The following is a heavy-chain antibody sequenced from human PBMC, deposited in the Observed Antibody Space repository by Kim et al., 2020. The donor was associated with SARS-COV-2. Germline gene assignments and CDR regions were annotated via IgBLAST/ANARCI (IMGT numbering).Heavy chain of an antibody. Sequence: YRTSRRTRLTISKDNSKNQVVLTLTNMDPVDTATYYCARESAISRATLDYWGQGTLVTVSS. J-gene: IGHJ4*02. D-gene: IGHD1-26*01. V-gene: IGHV2-70*01. CDR3: ARESAISRATLDY.